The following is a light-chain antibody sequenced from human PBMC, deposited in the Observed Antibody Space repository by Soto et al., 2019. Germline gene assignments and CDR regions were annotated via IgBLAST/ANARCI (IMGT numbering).Light chain of an antibody. Sequence: QSALTQPPSASGTPGQRVTISCSGSSSNIGSNTVNWYQHLPGTAPKLLIYSNNQRPSGVPDRFSGSKSGTSASLAISGLQSEDEADCYCAAWDDSLDVYVFGTGTKVTVL. J-gene: IGLJ1*01. CDR3: AAWDDSLDVYV. CDR2: SNN. V-gene: IGLV1-44*01. CDR1: SSNIGSNT.